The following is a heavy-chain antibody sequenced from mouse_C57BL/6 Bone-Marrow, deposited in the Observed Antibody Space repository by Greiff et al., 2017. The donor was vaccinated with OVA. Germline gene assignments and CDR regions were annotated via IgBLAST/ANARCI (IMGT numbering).Heavy chain of an antibody. CDR3: ARRGVTTVVTGDWYFDV. CDR1: GYTFTDYN. J-gene: IGHJ1*03. Sequence: VQLQQSGPELVKPGASVKIPCTASGYTFTDYNMDWVKQSPGKSLEWIGDINPNNGGTIYNQKFKGQSTLTVDKSSSTAYMQLSSLTSEDSAVYYCARRGVTTVVTGDWYFDVWGTGTTVTVSS. V-gene: IGHV1-18*01. CDR2: INPNNGGT. D-gene: IGHD1-1*01.